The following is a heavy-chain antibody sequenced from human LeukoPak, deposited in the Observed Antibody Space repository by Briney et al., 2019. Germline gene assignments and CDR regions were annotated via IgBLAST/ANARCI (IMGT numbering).Heavy chain of an antibody. Sequence: PGGSLRLSCAASGFTFSSYSMNWVRQAPGKGLEWVSSISSSSYIYYADSVKGRFTISRDNAKNSLYLQMNSLRAEDTAVYYCARDPGGIAVAGTNFDYWGQGTLVTVSS. V-gene: IGHV3-21*01. CDR2: ISSSSYI. CDR1: GFTFSSYS. CDR3: ARDPGGIAVAGTNFDY. D-gene: IGHD6-13*01. J-gene: IGHJ4*02.